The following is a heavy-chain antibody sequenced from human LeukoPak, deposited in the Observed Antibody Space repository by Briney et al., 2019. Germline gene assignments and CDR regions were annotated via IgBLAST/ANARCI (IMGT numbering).Heavy chain of an antibody. CDR2: IYSSGSA. CDR3: ARGPSSDYGA. V-gene: IGHV3-53*01. CDR1: WFIVSDYY. Sequence: GGSLRLSCAVSWFIVSDYYMSWVRQAPGKGLEWVSVIYSSGSAYYADSVKGRFTISRDNSKNTLYLQMNSLRAEDTAIYYCARGPSSDYGAWGQGTLVTVSS. D-gene: IGHD3-22*01. J-gene: IGHJ5*02.